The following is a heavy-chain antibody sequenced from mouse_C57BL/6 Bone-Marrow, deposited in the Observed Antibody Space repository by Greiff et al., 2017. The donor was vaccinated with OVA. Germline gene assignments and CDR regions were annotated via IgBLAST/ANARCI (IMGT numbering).Heavy chain of an antibody. V-gene: IGHV5-16*01. CDR2: INYDGSST. D-gene: IGHD3-2*02. CDR1: GFTFSDYY. CDR3: ARDQDWYFDV. Sequence: EVKLVESEGGLVQPGSSMKLSCTASGFTFSDYYMAWVRQVPEKGLEWVANINYDGSSTYYLDSLKSRFIISSDNAKNILYLQMSSLKSEDTATYYCARDQDWYFDVWGTGTTVTVSS. J-gene: IGHJ1*03.